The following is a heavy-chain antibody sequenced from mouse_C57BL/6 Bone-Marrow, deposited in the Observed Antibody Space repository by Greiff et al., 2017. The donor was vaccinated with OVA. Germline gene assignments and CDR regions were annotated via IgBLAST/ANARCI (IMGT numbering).Heavy chain of an antibody. V-gene: IGHV14-3*01. CDR3: ARGEIYYGNPYYFDY. J-gene: IGHJ2*01. D-gene: IGHD2-1*01. CDR2: IDPANGNT. Sequence: EVQLQQSVAELVRPGASVKLSCTASGFNIKNTYMHWVKQRPEQGLEWIGRIDPANGNTKYAPKFQGEATITADTSSNTAYLQLSSLTSEDTAIYYCARGEIYYGNPYYFDYWGQGTTLTVSS. CDR1: GFNIKNTY.